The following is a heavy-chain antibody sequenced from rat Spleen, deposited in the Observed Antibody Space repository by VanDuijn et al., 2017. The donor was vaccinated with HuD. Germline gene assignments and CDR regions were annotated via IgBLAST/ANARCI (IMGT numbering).Heavy chain of an antibody. J-gene: IGHJ3*01. Sequence: EMQLVESGGGLVQPGRSMNLSCVASGFTFSSYYMAWVRQAPTKGLEWVASISNIGGDTHYRDSVKGRFTVSRDNAKNTLYLQMDSLRSEDTATYYCARRYYSGFDYWGQGTLVTVSS. CDR3: ARRYYSGFDY. CDR1: GFTFSSYY. V-gene: IGHV5-25*01. CDR2: ISNIGGDT. D-gene: IGHD1-1*01.